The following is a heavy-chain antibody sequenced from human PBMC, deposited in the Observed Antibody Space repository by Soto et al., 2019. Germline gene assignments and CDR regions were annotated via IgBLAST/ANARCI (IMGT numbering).Heavy chain of an antibody. Sequence: SETLSLTCSVSGDSIGSSTNYWGWIRQPPGKGLEWIGTIYHSGNTYYNPTLKSRVAISVDMSKNQFSLRLNSVTAADTAVYYFARHEWLQLWLVTEYWGQGALVTVFS. V-gene: IGHV4-39*01. J-gene: IGHJ4*02. D-gene: IGHD5-18*01. CDR1: GDSIGSSTNY. CDR3: ARHEWLQLWLVTEY. CDR2: IYHSGNT.